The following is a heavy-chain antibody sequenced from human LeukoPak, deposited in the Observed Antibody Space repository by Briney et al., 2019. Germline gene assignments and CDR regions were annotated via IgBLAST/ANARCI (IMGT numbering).Heavy chain of an antibody. Sequence: GESLKISCKGSGYSFSSYWISWVRQMPGKGLEWMGRIDPGDSFTKYRPSLEGRVTNSADKSLSTVYLQWSSLKASDTAIYYCARDGGGVSSWVSHWGQGTLVTVSS. CDR2: IDPGDSFT. CDR3: ARDGGGVSSWVSH. CDR1: GYSFSSYW. V-gene: IGHV5-10-1*01. D-gene: IGHD2-8*02. J-gene: IGHJ4*02.